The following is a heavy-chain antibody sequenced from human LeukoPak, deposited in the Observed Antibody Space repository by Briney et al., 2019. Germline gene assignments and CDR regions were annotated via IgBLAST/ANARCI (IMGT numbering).Heavy chain of an antibody. D-gene: IGHD6-19*01. Sequence: TSETLSVTCTVSGGTMESYYWSWLRQPPGEGPEWIGYITYSGGTNYNPSLRSRVTISVDASKNQFSLKMNFATAADTAVYYCARGAGWWSHWGQGTLVTVSS. CDR1: GGTMESYY. J-gene: IGHJ4*02. CDR3: ARGAGWWSH. CDR2: ITYSGGT. V-gene: IGHV4-59*13.